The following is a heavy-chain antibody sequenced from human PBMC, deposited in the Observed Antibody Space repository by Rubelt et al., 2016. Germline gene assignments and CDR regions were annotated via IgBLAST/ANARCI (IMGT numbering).Heavy chain of an antibody. D-gene: IGHD5-18*01. V-gene: IGHV3-7*01. CDR3: ARGRGGTYGYWDY. CDR1: GFTFSRYG. Sequence: EVQLVESGGDLVQPGESLTLACAASGFTFSRYGMSWVRQAPGKGLEWVANIKQDGSEKYYVDSVKGRFTISIDNAKNSLYLQMNSLRAEDTAVYYCARGRGGTYGYWDYWGQGILVTVSS. CDR2: IKQDGSEK. J-gene: IGHJ4*02.